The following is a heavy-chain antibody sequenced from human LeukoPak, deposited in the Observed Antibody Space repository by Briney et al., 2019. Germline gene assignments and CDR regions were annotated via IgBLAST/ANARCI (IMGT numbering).Heavy chain of an antibody. J-gene: IGHJ4*02. Sequence: SGTLSLTCTVSGGSISTSSYYWAWIRQPPGMGLEWIGSIYYSGSTFYNPSLKSRVTISGDTSKNQFSLKLSSVTAADTAVYYCARRDIVATIDYWGQGTLVTVSS. CDR1: GGSISTSSYY. V-gene: IGHV4-39*01. D-gene: IGHD5-12*01. CDR3: ARRDIVATIDY. CDR2: IYYSGST.